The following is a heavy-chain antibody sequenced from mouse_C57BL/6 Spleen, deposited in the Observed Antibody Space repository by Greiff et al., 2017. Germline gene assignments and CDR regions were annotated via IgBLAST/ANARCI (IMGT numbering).Heavy chain of an antibody. CDR3: ATVYVSSHWYFDV. CDR1: GYTFTSYW. CDR2: IDPNSGGT. Sequence: QVQLQQSGAELVKPGASVKLSCKASGYTFTSYWMTWVKQRPGRGLEWIGRIDPNSGGTKYNEKFKSKATLTVDKPSSTAYMQLSSLTSEESAVYYCATVYVSSHWYFDVWGTGTTVTVSS. J-gene: IGHJ1*03. V-gene: IGHV1-72*01. D-gene: IGHD1-1*01.